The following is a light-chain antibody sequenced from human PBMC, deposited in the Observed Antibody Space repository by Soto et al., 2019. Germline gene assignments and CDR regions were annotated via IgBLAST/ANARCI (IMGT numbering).Light chain of an antibody. Sequence: DIQMTQSPSSLSASVGDRVTITCRASQSISSYLNWYQQKPGKAPKLLIYAASSLQSGVPSRFSGSGSGTDFTLTISSLQPEAFATYYCQQSYSTFMYTFGQGTKLEIK. CDR3: QQSYSTFMYT. CDR2: AAS. CDR1: QSISSY. J-gene: IGKJ2*01. V-gene: IGKV1-39*01.